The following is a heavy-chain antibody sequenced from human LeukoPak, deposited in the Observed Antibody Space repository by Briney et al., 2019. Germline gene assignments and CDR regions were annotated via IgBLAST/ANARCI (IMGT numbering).Heavy chain of an antibody. J-gene: IGHJ5*02. D-gene: IGHD3-3*01. Sequence: GGSLRLSCAASGFTFSSYGMHWVRQAPGKGLEWVAFIRYDGSNKYYADSVKGRFTISRDNSKNTLYLQMNSLRAEDTAVYYCAKDLGTIFGVVITANNWFDPWGQGTLVTVSS. CDR1: GFTFSSYG. CDR3: AKDLGTIFGVVITANNWFDP. CDR2: IRYDGSNK. V-gene: IGHV3-30*02.